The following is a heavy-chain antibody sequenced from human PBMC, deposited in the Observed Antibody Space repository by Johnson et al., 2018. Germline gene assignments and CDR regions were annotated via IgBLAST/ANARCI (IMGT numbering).Heavy chain of an antibody. Sequence: VQLVESGGGLVQPGGSLRLSCAASGFTFSSYDMHWVRQATGKGLEWVSAIGTAGDTYYPGSVKGRFTISRENAKNSLYLQMNSLRAGDTAVYYCARGEVLIAAAGHFKHWGQGTLVTVSS. CDR2: IGTAGDT. V-gene: IGHV3-13*01. CDR3: ARGEVLIAAAGHFKH. D-gene: IGHD6-13*01. J-gene: IGHJ1*01. CDR1: GFTFSSYD.